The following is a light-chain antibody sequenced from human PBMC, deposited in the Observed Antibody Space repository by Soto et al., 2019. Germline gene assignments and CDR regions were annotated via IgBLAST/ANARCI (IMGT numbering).Light chain of an antibody. CDR3: QQRSNWPPIT. CDR1: QSVSSY. J-gene: IGKJ5*01. V-gene: IGKV3-11*01. Sequence: EIVLTQAPAALFLSPGERANLSRRSSQSVSSYLAWYQQKPGQAPRLLLYDASNRATGIPPRFSGSGSETDFTLTISSLEPEDFAVYYCQQRSNWPPITCGQGTQREIK. CDR2: DAS.